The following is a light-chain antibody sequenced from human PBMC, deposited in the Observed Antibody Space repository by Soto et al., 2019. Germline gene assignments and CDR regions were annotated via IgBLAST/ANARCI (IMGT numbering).Light chain of an antibody. CDR2: LGS. CDR3: MQALQTPPT. Sequence: DIAMTQSPLSLPVTPGEPASISCRSSQSLLHSNGYNYLDWYLQKPGQSPQLLIYLGSNRASGVPGRFSGSGSGTDFTLKISRVEAEDVGVYYCMQALQTPPTFGQGTKVDIK. J-gene: IGKJ1*01. V-gene: IGKV2-28*01. CDR1: QSLLHSNGYNY.